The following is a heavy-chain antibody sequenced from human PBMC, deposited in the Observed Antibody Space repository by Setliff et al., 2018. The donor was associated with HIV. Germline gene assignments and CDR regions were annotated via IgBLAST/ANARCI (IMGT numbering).Heavy chain of an antibody. CDR1: GGSFSGYC. V-gene: IGHV4-34*01. Sequence: PSETLSLTCAVYGGSFSGYCWSWIRQPPGKGLEWIGEINHSGRTKYNPSLKSRVTTSVDTSKNQFSLRLGSVTAADTAVYYCVRVSCSSWYSIPRNYYYSMDVWGEGTTVTVSS. CDR3: VRVSCSSWYSIPRNYYYSMDV. D-gene: IGHD6-13*01. CDR2: INHSGRT. J-gene: IGHJ6*03.